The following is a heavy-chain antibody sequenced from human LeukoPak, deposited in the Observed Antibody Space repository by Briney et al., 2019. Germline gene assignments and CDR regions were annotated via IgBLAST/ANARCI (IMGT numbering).Heavy chain of an antibody. V-gene: IGHV4-39*07. CDR2: IYNSGST. CDR1: GVTISSSSYN. CDR3: ARAPYSYVSSGAFDI. Sequence: PSETLSLTCTVSGVTISSSSYNWGWIRQPPGKGVEWNGSIYNSGSTYYNRCLKSRVTTSVNTSKNKFSLKMSSVTAEDTDVYYFARAPYSYVSSGAFDICGQGTMVTVSS. J-gene: IGHJ3*02. D-gene: IGHD3-22*01.